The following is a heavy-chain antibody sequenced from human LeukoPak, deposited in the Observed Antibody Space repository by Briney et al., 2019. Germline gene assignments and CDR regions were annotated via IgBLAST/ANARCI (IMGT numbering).Heavy chain of an antibody. D-gene: IGHD1-26*01. CDR2: ISAYNGNT. CDR1: GYTFTSYG. Sequence: ASVKVSCKASGYTFTSYGISWVRQAPGQGLEWMGWISAYNGNTNYAQKRQGRVTMTTDTSTSTAYMELRSLRSDDTAVYYCARVQWELQFFDYWGQGTLVTVSS. V-gene: IGHV1-18*01. CDR3: ARVQWELQFFDY. J-gene: IGHJ4*02.